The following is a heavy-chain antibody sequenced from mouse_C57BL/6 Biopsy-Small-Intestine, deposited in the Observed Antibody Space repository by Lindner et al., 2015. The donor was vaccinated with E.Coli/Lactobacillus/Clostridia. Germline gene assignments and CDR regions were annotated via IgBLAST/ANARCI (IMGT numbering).Heavy chain of an antibody. Sequence: VQLQESGPELVKPGASVKLSCKASGYTFTSYDINWVEQRPGQGLEWIGWIYPRDGSTKYNEKFKGKATLTVDTSSSTAYMELHSLTSEDSAVYFCANLLLSLGFAYWGQGTLVTVSA. CDR3: ANLLLSLGFAY. CDR2: IYPRDGST. D-gene: IGHD1-1*01. J-gene: IGHJ3*01. CDR1: GYTFTSYD. V-gene: IGHV1-85*01.